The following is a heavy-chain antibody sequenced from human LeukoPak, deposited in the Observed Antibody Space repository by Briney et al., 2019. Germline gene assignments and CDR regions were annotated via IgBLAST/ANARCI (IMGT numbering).Heavy chain of an antibody. V-gene: IGHV3-21*01. CDR1: GFTFSSYS. CDR2: ISSSRSYI. J-gene: IGHJ4*02. D-gene: IGHD3-22*01. CDR3: AKDRLYYYDSSGYYSGQDY. Sequence: GGSLRLSCAASGFTFSSYSMNWVRQAPGKGLEWVSFISSSRSYIYYADSVKGRFTISRDNAKNSLYLQMNSLRAEDTAVYYCAKDRLYYYDSSGYYSGQDYWGQGTLVTVSS.